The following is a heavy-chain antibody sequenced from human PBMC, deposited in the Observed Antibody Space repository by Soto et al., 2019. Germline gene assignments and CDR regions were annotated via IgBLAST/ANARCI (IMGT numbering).Heavy chain of an antibody. CDR1: GGSISRTSYY. V-gene: IGHV4-39*01. J-gene: IGHJ4*02. D-gene: IGHD5-12*01. CDR3: ARHDWLQPFDY. CDR2: IYYSGST. Sequence: PSETLSLTCTVSGGSISRTSYYWGWIRQPPGKGLEWIGSIYYSGSTHYNPSLKSRVTISVDTSKNQFSLKMSSVTAADTAVYYCARHDWLQPFDYWGQGTLVTVSS.